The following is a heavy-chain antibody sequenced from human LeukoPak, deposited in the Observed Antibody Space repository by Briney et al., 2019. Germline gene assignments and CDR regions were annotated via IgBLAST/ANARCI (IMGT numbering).Heavy chain of an antibody. Sequence: SGRSLRLSCAASGFTFSSYGMHWLRQAPDKALEGVAFISYYGSKIYYADSVKGRFTISRDNSKNRLYLQMNSLRAEDTAVYYCAKEGVKCSSTSCYRNYYYYGMDVWGKGTTVTVSS. CDR2: ISYYGSKI. D-gene: IGHD2-2*02. J-gene: IGHJ6*04. CDR3: AKEGVKCSSTSCYRNYYYYGMDV. V-gene: IGHV3-30*18. CDR1: GFTFSSYG.